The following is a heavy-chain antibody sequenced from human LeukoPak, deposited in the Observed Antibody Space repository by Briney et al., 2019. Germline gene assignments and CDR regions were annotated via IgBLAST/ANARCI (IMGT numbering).Heavy chain of an antibody. CDR2: IYHSGSA. Sequence: SETLSLTCAVSGTSISIGGYSWSWIRQPPGKGLEWIGYIYHSGSAYYTPSLKSRVTISIDTSRNQFSLKLSSVTAAEMAVYYCARGSEVFPYYFDNWGQGTLITVSS. D-gene: IGHD2-21*01. CDR1: GTSISIGGYS. J-gene: IGHJ4*02. CDR3: ARGSEVFPYYFDN. V-gene: IGHV4-30-2*01.